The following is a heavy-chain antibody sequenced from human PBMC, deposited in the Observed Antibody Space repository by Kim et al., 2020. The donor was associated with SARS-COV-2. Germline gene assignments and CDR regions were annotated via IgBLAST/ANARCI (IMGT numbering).Heavy chain of an antibody. J-gene: IGHJ4*02. D-gene: IGHD2-21*01. Sequence: SETLSLTCTVSGGSISSNYWGWIRQSAGKGLEWIGRIYSSGRTDYNASLKSRVAMSVDTSKNQFSLELSSVTAADTAVYFCARGPPRADCGANCYLDYWGQGTLVTVSA. CDR1: GGSISSNY. V-gene: IGHV4-4*07. CDR3: ARGPPRADCGANCYLDY. CDR2: IYSSGRT.